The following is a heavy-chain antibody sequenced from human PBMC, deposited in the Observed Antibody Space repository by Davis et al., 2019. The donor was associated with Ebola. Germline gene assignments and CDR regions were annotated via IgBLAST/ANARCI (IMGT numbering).Heavy chain of an antibody. CDR1: GGSFSGYY. CDR3: ARHVLLWFGELFAYYYGMDV. D-gene: IGHD3-10*01. J-gene: IGHJ6*02. CDR2: INHSGST. V-gene: IGHV4-34*01. Sequence: SETLSLTCAVYGGSFSGYYWSWIRQPTGKGLEWIGEINHSGSTNYNPSLKSRVTISVDTSKNQFSLKLSSVTAADTAVYYCARHVLLWFGELFAYYYGMDVWGQGTTVTVSS.